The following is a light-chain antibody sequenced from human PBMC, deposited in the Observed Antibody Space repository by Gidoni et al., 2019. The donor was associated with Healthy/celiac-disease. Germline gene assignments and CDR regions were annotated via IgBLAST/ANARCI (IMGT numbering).Light chain of an antibody. CDR1: NIGSKS. CDR2: DDS. J-gene: IGLJ2*01. CDR3: QVWDSSSDHRVV. V-gene: IGLV3-21*02. Sequence: SYVLTQPPSVPVAQGQTARITRGGNNIGSKSVHWYQQKPGQAPVLVVYDDSDRPTGIPERFSGSNSGNTATLTSSRVEAGDEADYYCQVWDSSSDHRVVFGGGTKLTVL.